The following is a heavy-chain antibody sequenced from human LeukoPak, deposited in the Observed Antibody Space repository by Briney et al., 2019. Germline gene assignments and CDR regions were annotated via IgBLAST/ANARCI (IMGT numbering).Heavy chain of an antibody. V-gene: IGHV4-34*01. CDR3: ARRSGGYSYGFNY. J-gene: IGHJ4*02. CDR1: GGSFSGYY. D-gene: IGHD5-18*01. Sequence: PSETLSLTCAVYGGSFSGYYWSWIRQPPGKGLEWIGEINHSGSTNYNPSLKSRVAISVDTSKNQFSLKLSSVTAADTAVYYCARRSGGYSYGFNYWGQGTLVTVSS. CDR2: INHSGST.